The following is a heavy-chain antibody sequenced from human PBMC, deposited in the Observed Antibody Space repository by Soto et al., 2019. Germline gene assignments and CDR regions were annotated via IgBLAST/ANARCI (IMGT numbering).Heavy chain of an antibody. V-gene: IGHV4-59*01. J-gene: IGHJ4*02. D-gene: IGHD6-19*01. Sequence: PSETLSLTCTVSGGSISSSYWSWIRQPPGKGLEWIGYIYYSGSTNYNPSLKSRVTISVDTAKNQLSLKLSSVTAADTAVYYCARQPVAGWVFDYWGQGTLVTVS. CDR1: GGSISSSY. CDR3: ARQPVAGWVFDY. CDR2: IYYSGST.